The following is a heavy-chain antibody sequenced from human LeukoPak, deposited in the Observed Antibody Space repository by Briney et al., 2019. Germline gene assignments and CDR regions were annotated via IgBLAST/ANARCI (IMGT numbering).Heavy chain of an antibody. V-gene: IGHV3-74*03. CDR2: INERGTDS. CDR3: VRDETLWTLDW. Sequence: PGGSLRLSCTASGFMFSGHWIHWVRQPPGMGLVWVSRINERGTDSMYAESVKGRFTISRDNAKNTVYLQMNSLRAEDTAVYYCVRDETLWTLDWWGQGTLVSVSS. D-gene: IGHD1-1*01. J-gene: IGHJ4*02. CDR1: GFMFSGHW.